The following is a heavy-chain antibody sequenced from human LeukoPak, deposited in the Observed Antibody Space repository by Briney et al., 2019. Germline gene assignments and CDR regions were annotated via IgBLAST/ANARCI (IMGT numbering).Heavy chain of an antibody. D-gene: IGHD6-19*01. CDR1: GYSFTNYW. J-gene: IGHJ5*02. CDR3: AREAGISVAGTPWFDP. Sequence: GESLKISCKGSGYSFTNYWIGWVRQMPGKGQEWMGIIYPDDSDTRYSPSFQGQVTISADKSISTAYLQWSSLKSSDTAMYYCAREAGISVAGTPWFDPWGQGTLVTVSS. V-gene: IGHV5-51*01. CDR2: IYPDDSDT.